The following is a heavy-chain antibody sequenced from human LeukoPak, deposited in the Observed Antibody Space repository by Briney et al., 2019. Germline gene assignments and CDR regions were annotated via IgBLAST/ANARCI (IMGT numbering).Heavy chain of an antibody. CDR1: GFTLSNAW. V-gene: IGHV3-15*01. J-gene: IGHJ6*03. CDR3: TTDIVVVPVDNGGEDYYYMDV. D-gene: IGHD2-2*01. Sequence: GGSLRLSCAASGFTLSNAWVSWVRQAPGKGLEWVGRIKRKTDGGTTDYAAPVKGRFTISRDDSKNTLYLQMNSLKTEDSGVYYCTTDIVVVPVDNGGEDYYYMDVWGKGTTVTVSS. CDR2: IKRKTDGGTT.